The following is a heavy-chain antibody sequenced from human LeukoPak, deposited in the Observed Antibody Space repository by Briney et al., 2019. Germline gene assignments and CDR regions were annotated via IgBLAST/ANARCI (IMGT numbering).Heavy chain of an antibody. V-gene: IGHV4-34*01. Sequence: PSETLSLTCAVYGGSFSGYYWSWIRQPPGKGLEWIGEINHSGSTNYNPSLKSRVTISVDTSKNQFSLKLSSVTAADTAVYYCATRESLFSEWLPQGDWGQGTLVTVSS. CDR3: ATRESLFSEWLPQGD. CDR1: GGSFSGYY. J-gene: IGHJ4*02. D-gene: IGHD3-3*01. CDR2: INHSGST.